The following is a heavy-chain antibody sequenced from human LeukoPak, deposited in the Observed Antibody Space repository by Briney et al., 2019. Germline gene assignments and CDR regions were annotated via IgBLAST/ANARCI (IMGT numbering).Heavy chain of an antibody. D-gene: IGHD6-19*01. CDR2: IYYSGST. V-gene: IGHV4-59*08. J-gene: IGHJ4*02. Sequence: SETLSLTCTVSGGSISSYYWSWIRQPPGKGLEWIGYIYYSGSTNYNPSLKSRVTISVDTSKNQFSLKLSSVTAADTAVYYCARLVSYSSGWPGGRENLDYWGQGTLVTVSS. CDR3: ARLVSYSSGWPGGRENLDY. CDR1: GGSISSYY.